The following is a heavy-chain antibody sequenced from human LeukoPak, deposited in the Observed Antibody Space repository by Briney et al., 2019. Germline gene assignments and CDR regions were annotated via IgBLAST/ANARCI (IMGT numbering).Heavy chain of an antibody. CDR1: GYTFTGYY. Sequence: ASVKVSCKASGYTFTGYYMHWVRQAPGQGLEWMGWINPNSGGTNYAQKFQGRVTMTRDTSISTAYMEPSRLRSDDTAVYYCARDVQPILAFDIWGQGTMVTVSS. D-gene: IGHD2-15*01. CDR2: INPNSGGT. CDR3: ARDVQPILAFDI. V-gene: IGHV1-2*02. J-gene: IGHJ3*02.